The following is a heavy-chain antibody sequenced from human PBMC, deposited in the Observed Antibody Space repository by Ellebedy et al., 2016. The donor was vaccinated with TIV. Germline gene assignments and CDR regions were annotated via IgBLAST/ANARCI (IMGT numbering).Heavy chain of an antibody. CDR2: IWYDGSNK. Sequence: GGSLRLXCAASGFTFSSYGMHWVRQAPGKRLEWVAVIWYDGSNKYYADSVKGRFTISRDNSKNTLYLQMNSLRAEDTAVYYCAREPMVRGVIRRGYAMDVWGQGTTVTVSS. J-gene: IGHJ6*02. V-gene: IGHV3-33*01. CDR3: AREPMVRGVIRRGYAMDV. CDR1: GFTFSSYG. D-gene: IGHD3-10*01.